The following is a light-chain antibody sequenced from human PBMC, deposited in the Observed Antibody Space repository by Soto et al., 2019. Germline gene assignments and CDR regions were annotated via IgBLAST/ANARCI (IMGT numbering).Light chain of an antibody. CDR3: QQYNSYPLT. Sequence: DIQMTQSPSTLSASVGDRVTITCRASQSISSWLAWYQQKPGKAPKVLIYKASSLESGVPSRFSGSGSGTEFTLTISSLRPDDFAIYYCQQYNSYPLTFGGGTKVEIK. CDR2: KAS. V-gene: IGKV1-5*03. CDR1: QSISSW. J-gene: IGKJ4*01.